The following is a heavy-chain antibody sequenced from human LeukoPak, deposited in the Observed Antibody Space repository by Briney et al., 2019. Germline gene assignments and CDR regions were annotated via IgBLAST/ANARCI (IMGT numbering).Heavy chain of an antibody. Sequence: GGSLRLSCAASGFTFRNYPMHWVRQAPGKGLEWVAVISYDGNNKYYADSVKGRFTISRDNSKNTLYLQMNSLRAEDTAVYYCARALGDDFWSGYSDSWGQGTLVTVSS. CDR3: ARALGDDFWSGYSDS. J-gene: IGHJ4*02. CDR2: ISYDGNNK. V-gene: IGHV3-30-3*01. CDR1: GFTFRNYP. D-gene: IGHD3-3*01.